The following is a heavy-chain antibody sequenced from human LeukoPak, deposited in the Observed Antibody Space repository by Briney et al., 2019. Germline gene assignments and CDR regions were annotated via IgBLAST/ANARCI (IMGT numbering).Heavy chain of an antibody. D-gene: IGHD3-22*01. Sequence: WQTPSLTCTVSGGSISSGGYYWSWIRQHPGKGLEWIGYIDYSRSTYYNPSLKSRVTISVDMSKNQFSLKLTSVTAADTAVYYCAEGSADYCDSSGYYPGYFDYWGQGTLVTVSS. V-gene: IGHV4-31*03. CDR2: IDYSRST. CDR3: AEGSADYCDSSGYYPGYFDY. CDR1: GGSISSGGYY. J-gene: IGHJ4*02.